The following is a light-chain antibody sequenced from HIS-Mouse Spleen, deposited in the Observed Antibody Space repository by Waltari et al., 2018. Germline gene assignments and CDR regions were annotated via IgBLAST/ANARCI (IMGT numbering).Light chain of an antibody. CDR1: TSDVGGYNY. CDR3: CSYAGSYTGV. V-gene: IGLV2-11*01. Sequence: QSALTQPPSVSGSPGQSVTISCTGTTSDVGGYNYVSRYQQHPGKAPKLMIYDVSKRPSGVPDRFSGSKSGNTASLTISGLQAEDEADYYCCSYAGSYTGVFGTGTKVTVL. CDR2: DVS. J-gene: IGLJ1*01.